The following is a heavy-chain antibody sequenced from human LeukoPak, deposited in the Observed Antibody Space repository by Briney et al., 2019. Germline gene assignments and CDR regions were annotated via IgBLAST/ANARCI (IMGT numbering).Heavy chain of an antibody. CDR1: GFTFSSYS. J-gene: IGHJ4*02. Sequence: GGSLRLSCAASGFTFSSYSMNWVRQAPGKGLEWVSAIGRSGETTYYADSVKGRFTISRDNSKKTLYLQMNSLRAEDTAVYYCAKDYNWGRYWGQGALVTVSS. CDR2: IGRSGETT. D-gene: IGHD1-1*01. V-gene: IGHV3-23*01. CDR3: AKDYNWGRY.